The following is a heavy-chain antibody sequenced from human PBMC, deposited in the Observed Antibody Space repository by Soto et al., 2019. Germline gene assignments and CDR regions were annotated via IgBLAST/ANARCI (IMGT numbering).Heavy chain of an antibody. V-gene: IGHV3-23*01. J-gene: IGHJ4*02. CDR1: GFTFSDYA. CDR2: ITDSGGST. D-gene: IGHD5-12*01. Sequence: GGSLRLSCAASGFTFSDYAMSWVRQAPGKGLEWVSSITDSGGSTDYADSVKGRFTISRDNSKNTLYLQMSSLRAEDTAVYYCAIDHGGRGLAVTLDYWGQGTLVTVSS. CDR3: AIDHGGRGLAVTLDY.